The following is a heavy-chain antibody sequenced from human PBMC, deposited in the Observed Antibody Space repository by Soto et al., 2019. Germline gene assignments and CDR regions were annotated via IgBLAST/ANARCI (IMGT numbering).Heavy chain of an antibody. Sequence: QVQLVQSGAEEKKPGSSVKVSCKASGGTFNVYTIIWVRQAPGQGLEWMGRIIPILAITNYAQRFQGRVTITADTSTSTAYMELSSLTSEDTAVYYCALGSWSGETFDIWGQGTLVTVSS. V-gene: IGHV1-69*02. CDR2: IIPILAIT. CDR1: GGTFNVYT. J-gene: IGHJ3*02. CDR3: ALGSWSGETFDI. D-gene: IGHD6-13*01.